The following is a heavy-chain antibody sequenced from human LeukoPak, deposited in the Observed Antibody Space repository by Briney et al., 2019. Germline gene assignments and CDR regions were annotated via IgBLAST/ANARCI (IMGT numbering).Heavy chain of an antibody. D-gene: IGHD2-15*01. Sequence: GGSLRLSCAASGFTFSSYGMHWVRQAPGKGLEWVAVISYDGSNKYYADSVKGRFTISRDNSKNTLYLQMNSLRAEDTAVYYCATNVVVVAATIDYWGQGTLVTVSS. V-gene: IGHV3-30*03. CDR3: ATNVVVVAATIDY. CDR1: GFTFSSYG. CDR2: ISYDGSNK. J-gene: IGHJ4*02.